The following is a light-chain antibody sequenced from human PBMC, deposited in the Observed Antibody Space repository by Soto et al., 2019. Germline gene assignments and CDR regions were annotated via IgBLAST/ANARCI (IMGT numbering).Light chain of an antibody. Sequence: SYELTQSPSVSVSPGQTARITCSGDALPKKYVYWYQLRPGQAPLLIVYKDKERTSGNHERFSGSSSGPTGTLTISGVQAEDEDDYSCQSIDGNGSLYVFGGGTKVTVL. CDR2: KDK. J-gene: IGLJ1*01. CDR3: QSIDGNGSLYV. CDR1: ALPKKY. V-gene: IGLV3-25*03.